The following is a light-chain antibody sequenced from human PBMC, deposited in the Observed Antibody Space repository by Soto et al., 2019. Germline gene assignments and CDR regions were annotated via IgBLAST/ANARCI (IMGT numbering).Light chain of an antibody. V-gene: IGKV3-11*01. J-gene: IGKJ5*01. CDR2: DAS. CDR3: QQRSNWPIT. CDR1: QSVTTF. Sequence: EIVLRHSPGTLSLYPGERATLSCRASQSVTTFLAWYQQKPGQAPRLLIYDASNRATGIPARFSGSGSGTDFTLTISSLEPEDFAVYYCQQRSNWPITFGQGTRLEIK.